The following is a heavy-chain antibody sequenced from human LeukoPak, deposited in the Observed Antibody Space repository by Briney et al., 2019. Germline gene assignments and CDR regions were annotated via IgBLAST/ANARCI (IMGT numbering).Heavy chain of an antibody. V-gene: IGHV3-43*02. D-gene: IGHD1-26*01. J-gene: IGHJ5*02. CDR1: GFTFDDYA. CDR2: INHDGSGS. Sequence: GGSLILSCAASGFTFDDYAMHWVRHGPGERLEWVSLINHDGSGSVYADSVKGRFTISRDNSRNSLYLQMNSLRREDTALYYCAKGDRSGSYYNFFDRWGQGTLVTVSS. CDR3: AKGDRSGSYYNFFDR.